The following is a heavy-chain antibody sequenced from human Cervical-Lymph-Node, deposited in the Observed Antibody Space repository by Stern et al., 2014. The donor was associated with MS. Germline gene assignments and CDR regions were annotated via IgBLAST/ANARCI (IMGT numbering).Heavy chain of an antibody. CDR3: ARTLGVRLGEFGFAY. V-gene: IGHV4-31*11. CDR1: GGSISSVGYY. Sequence: QVQLQESGPGLVKPSQTLSLTCAVSGGSISSVGYYWNWIRQQPGKGLEWIGFIYYSGTTYYDPSLRSRATISVDTSKNQFSLNLRSVTVADTAVYYCARTLGVRLGEFGFAYWGQGILVTVSP. D-gene: IGHD3-16*01. CDR2: IYYSGTT. J-gene: IGHJ4*02.